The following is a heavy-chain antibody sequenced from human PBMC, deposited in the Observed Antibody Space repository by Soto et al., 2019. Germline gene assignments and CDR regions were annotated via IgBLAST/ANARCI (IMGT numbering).Heavy chain of an antibody. J-gene: IGHJ5*02. CDR3: AKDRPRLTQQFNGVA. V-gene: IGHV1-69*05. Sequence: GASVKVCCKACGGTFSIYAISWVRQAPGQGLEWMGWISPIFGNADYAQKFQDRVTMTTDTSTSTAYMELRSLRSDDTAVYYCAKDRPRLTQQFNGVAWGQGTLVTVSS. CDR1: GGTFSIYA. D-gene: IGHD2-8*01. CDR2: ISPIFGNA.